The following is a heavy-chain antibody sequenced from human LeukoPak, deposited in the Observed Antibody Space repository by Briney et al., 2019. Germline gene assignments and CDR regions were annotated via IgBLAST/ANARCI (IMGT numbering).Heavy chain of an antibody. CDR2: IYYSGST. Sequence: PSETLSLTCTVSGGSISSSSYYWGWIRQPPGKGLEWIGSIYYSGSTYYNPSLKSRVTISVDTSKNQFSLKLSSVTAADTAVYYCARHCFFGGGYYIRRDDDAFDIWGQGTMVTVSS. CDR1: GGSISSSSYY. D-gene: IGHD3-3*01. CDR3: ARHCFFGGGYYIRRDDDAFDI. J-gene: IGHJ3*02. V-gene: IGHV4-39*01.